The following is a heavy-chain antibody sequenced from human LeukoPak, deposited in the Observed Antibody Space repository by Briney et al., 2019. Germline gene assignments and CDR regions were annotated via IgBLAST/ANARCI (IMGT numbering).Heavy chain of an antibody. CDR2: IYPGDSDT. CDR3: ARADVLLWFGELSWWFDP. V-gene: IGHV5-51*01. D-gene: IGHD3-10*01. Sequence: GESLKISCKGSGYSFTSHWIVWVRQMPGKGLEWMGIIYPGDSDTRYSPSFQGQVTISADKSISTAYLQWSSLKASDTAMYYCARADVLLWFGELSWWFDPWGQGTLVTVSS. J-gene: IGHJ5*02. CDR1: GYSFTSHW.